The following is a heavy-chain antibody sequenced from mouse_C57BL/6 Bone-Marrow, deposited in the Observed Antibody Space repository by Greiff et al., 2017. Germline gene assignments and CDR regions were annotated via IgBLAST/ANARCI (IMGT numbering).Heavy chain of an antibody. V-gene: IGHV7-3*01. J-gene: IGHJ2*01. D-gene: IGHD2-13*01. CDR1: GFTFTDYY. Sequence: EVQLVESGGGLVQPGGSLSLSCAASGFTFTDYYMSWVRQPPGKALEWLGFIRNKANGYTTEYSASVKGRFTISRDNSQSILYLQMNALRAEDSATYYCARWKGDYGGDYWGQGTTLTVSS. CDR3: ARWKGDYGGDY. CDR2: IRNKANGYTT.